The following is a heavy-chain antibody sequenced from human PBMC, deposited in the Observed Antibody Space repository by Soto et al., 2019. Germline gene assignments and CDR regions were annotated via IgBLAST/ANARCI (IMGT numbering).Heavy chain of an antibody. D-gene: IGHD4-17*01. V-gene: IGHV4-30-2*01. CDR3: ARRYGDCFDY. CDR1: GGSINSGGYS. CDR2: IYHTGTT. Sequence: SETLSLTCTASGGSINSGGYSWTWIRQPPGKGLEWIGFIYHTGTTYYNPSLKSRVTISVDTSKNQFSLKLSSVTAADTAVYYCARRYGDCFDYWGQGTLVTVSS. J-gene: IGHJ4*02.